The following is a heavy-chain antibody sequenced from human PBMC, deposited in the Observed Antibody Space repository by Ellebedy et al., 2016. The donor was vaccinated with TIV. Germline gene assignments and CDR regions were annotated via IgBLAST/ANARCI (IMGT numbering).Heavy chain of an antibody. D-gene: IGHD3/OR15-3a*01. CDR3: ARDGLLDV. Sequence: MPSETLSLTCTVSGGSVSSYYWSWIRQPPGKGLEWIGYIFDTGSTHYNPSLKSRVSLSVDTSKNQFSLKLSSVTAADTAVYYCARDGLLDVWGQGTTVTVSS. CDR2: IFDTGST. CDR1: GGSVSSYY. J-gene: IGHJ6*02. V-gene: IGHV4-59*02.